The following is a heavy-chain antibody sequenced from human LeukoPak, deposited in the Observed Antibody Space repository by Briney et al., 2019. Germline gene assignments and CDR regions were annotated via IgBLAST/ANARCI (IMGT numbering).Heavy chain of an antibody. Sequence: SETLSLTCAVYGGSFSGYYWSWIRQPPGKGLEWIGKINHSGSTNYNPSLKSRVTISVDTSKNQFSLKLSSVTAADTAVYYCARERDIVVVVAADCDAFDIWGQGTMVTVSS. V-gene: IGHV4-34*01. CDR2: INHSGST. D-gene: IGHD2-15*01. J-gene: IGHJ3*02. CDR1: GGSFSGYY. CDR3: ARERDIVVVVAADCDAFDI.